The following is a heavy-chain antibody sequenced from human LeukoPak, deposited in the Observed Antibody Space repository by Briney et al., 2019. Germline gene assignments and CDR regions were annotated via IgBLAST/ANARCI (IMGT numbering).Heavy chain of an antibody. D-gene: IGHD6-19*01. CDR1: GFTFSSAW. V-gene: IGHV3-7*01. CDR2: INQDGSVE. CDR3: TRDVAPTYSSAWYDAFDL. Sequence: GGSLRLSCAASGFTFSSAWMNWIRQAPGGGLEWVANINQDGSVEHYVDSVKGRFTISRDNAKNSLYLQMNSLRAEDTAVYYCTRDVAPTYSSAWYDAFDLWGQGTMVTVSS. J-gene: IGHJ3*01.